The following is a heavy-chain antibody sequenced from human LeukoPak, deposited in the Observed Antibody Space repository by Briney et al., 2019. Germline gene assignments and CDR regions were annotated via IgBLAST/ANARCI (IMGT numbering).Heavy chain of an antibody. CDR1: GYTLTDYF. V-gene: IGHV1-2*02. Sequence: ASVKVSCKASGYTLTDYFMHWVRQAPGQGLEWMGWINANSGGTNYAQKFQGRVTMTRDTSISTVYMELNRLTSDDTALYYCARFRGSSSFDYWGQGTLVTVSS. J-gene: IGHJ4*02. CDR2: INANSGGT. CDR3: ARFRGSSSFDY. D-gene: IGHD2-2*01.